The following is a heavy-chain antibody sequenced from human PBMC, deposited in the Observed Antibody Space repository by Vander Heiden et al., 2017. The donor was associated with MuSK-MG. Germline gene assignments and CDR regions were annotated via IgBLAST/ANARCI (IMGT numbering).Heavy chain of an antibody. Sequence: EVQLLESGGGLVQPGGSLRLSCAASGFSFSSSAMGWVRQAPGKGLEWVSAISGSGGSTYYADSVKGRFTISRDNSKNTLYLQMNSLRAEDTAVYYCAKDLHYDSSGYLFDYWGQGTLVTVSS. CDR1: GFSFSSSA. D-gene: IGHD3-22*01. V-gene: IGHV3-23*01. CDR3: AKDLHYDSSGYLFDY. J-gene: IGHJ4*02. CDR2: ISGSGGST.